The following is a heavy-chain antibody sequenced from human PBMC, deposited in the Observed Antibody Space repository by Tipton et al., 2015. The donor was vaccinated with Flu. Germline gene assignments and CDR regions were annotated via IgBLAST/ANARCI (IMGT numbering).Heavy chain of an antibody. CDR1: GFTFSNYA. CDR3: AKDLAYCGGDCYSGVDY. CDR2: ISGSGGST. J-gene: IGHJ4*02. V-gene: IGHV3-23*01. D-gene: IGHD2-21*02. Sequence: GSLRLSCAASGFTFSNYAVNWVRQAPGKGLEWASYISGSGGSTYYADSVKGRFTISRDNSKNTLYLQMNSLRAEDTAVYYCAKDLAYCGGDCYSGVDYWGQGTLVTVSS.